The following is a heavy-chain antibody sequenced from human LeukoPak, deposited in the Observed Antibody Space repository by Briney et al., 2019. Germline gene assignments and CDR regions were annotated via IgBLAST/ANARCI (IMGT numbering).Heavy chain of an antibody. CDR1: GFTVSSNY. J-gene: IGHJ6*03. Sequence: PGGSLRLSCAASGFTVSSNYMSWVRQAPGKGLEWVSTIKGTGLTTYYADSVKGRFTISRDNARNSLYLQMNSLRAEDTALYYCARVRQLARYYYFYMDLWGKGTTVTVSS. CDR3: ARVRQLARYYYFYMDL. V-gene: IGHV3-11*01. D-gene: IGHD6-13*01. CDR2: IKGTGLTT.